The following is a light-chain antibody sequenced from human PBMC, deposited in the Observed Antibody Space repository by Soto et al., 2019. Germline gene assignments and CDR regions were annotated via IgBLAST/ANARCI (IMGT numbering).Light chain of an antibody. J-gene: IGLJ3*02. CDR3: TSYAGTNIWV. CDR2: EVS. CDR1: SSDVGGYNY. Sequence: QSALTQPPSASGSPGPSVTISCTGTSSDVGGYNYVSWYQQYPGKAPKLMIYEVSKRPSGVPDRFSGSKSGKTASLTVSGLQHEDEADYYCTSYAGTNIWVFGGGTKLTVL. V-gene: IGLV2-8*01.